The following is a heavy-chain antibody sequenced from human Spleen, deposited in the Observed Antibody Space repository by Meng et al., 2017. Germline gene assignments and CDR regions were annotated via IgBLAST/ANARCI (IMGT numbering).Heavy chain of an antibody. D-gene: IGHD6-19*01. CDR3: ARWYSSGWSIDY. Sequence: GESLKISCAASGFTFSDYYMSWIRQAPGKGLEWVSYISSSGSTIYYADSVKGRFTISRDNAKNSLYLQMNSLRAEDTAVYYCARWYSSGWSIDYWGQGTLVTVSS. CDR2: ISSSGSTI. J-gene: IGHJ4*02. V-gene: IGHV3-11*04. CDR1: GFTFSDYY.